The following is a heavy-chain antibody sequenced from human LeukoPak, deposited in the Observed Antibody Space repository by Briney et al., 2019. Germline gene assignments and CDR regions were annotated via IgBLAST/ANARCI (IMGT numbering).Heavy chain of an antibody. CDR2: INHSGST. CDR1: GGSFSGYY. CDR3: ARMNWNYLEGGWFDP. D-gene: IGHD1-7*01. J-gene: IGHJ5*02. Sequence: SETLSLTCAVYGGSFSGYYWSWIRQPPGKGLEWIGEINHSGSTNYNPSLKSRVTISVDTSKNQFSLKLSSVTAADTAVYYCARMNWNYLEGGWFDPWGQGTLVTVSS. V-gene: IGHV4-34*01.